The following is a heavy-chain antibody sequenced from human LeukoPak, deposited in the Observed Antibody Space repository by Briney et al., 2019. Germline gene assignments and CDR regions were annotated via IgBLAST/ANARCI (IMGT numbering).Heavy chain of an antibody. CDR2: IYTSGST. CDR1: GGSIGKTSYY. V-gene: IGHV4-4*07. D-gene: IGHD1-26*01. J-gene: IGHJ4*02. Sequence: SETLSLTCTVSGGSIGKTSYYWSWIRQPAGKGLEWIGRIYTSGSTNYNPSLKSRVTMSVDTSKNQFSLKLSSVTAADTAVYYCARHSNSGSYYDYWGQGTLVTVSS. CDR3: ARHSNSGSYYDY.